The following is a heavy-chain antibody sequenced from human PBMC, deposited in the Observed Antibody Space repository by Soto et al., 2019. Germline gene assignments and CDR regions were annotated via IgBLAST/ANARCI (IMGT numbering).Heavy chain of an antibody. Sequence: PGHSLKISDKGSGYNFTRYWIGWELQKTGKGLELMGIIHPGDSDTRYSPSFQGQVTISADKSISTAYLQWSSLKASDTAIYYCARGDSTDCSNGVCSFFYNHGMDVWGQGTTVSVSS. CDR2: IHPGDSDT. V-gene: IGHV5-51*01. J-gene: IGHJ6*01. CDR3: ARGDSTDCSNGVCSFFYNHGMDV. CDR1: GYNFTRYW. D-gene: IGHD2-8*01.